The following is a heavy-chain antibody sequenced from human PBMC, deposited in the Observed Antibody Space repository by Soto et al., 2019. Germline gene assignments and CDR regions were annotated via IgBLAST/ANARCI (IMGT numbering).Heavy chain of an antibody. J-gene: IGHJ4*02. CDR3: ARGGGYLYYGSGSYLSPYYFDY. V-gene: IGHV3-74*01. CDR1: GFTFSSYW. Sequence: GGSLRLSCAASGFTFSSYWMHWVRQAPGKGLVWVSRINSDGSSTSYADSVKGRFTISRDNAKNTLYLQMNSLRAEDTAVYYCARGGGYLYYGSGSYLSPYYFDYWGQGTLVTVSS. CDR2: INSDGSST. D-gene: IGHD3-10*01.